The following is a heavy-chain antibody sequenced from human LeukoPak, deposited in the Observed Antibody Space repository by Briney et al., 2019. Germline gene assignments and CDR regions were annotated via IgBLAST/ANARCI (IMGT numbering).Heavy chain of an antibody. CDR3: ARDGAAPGLYFDS. J-gene: IGHJ4*02. Sequence: AGGSLRLSCAASGFTSSSYWMTWVRQAPGKGLEWVANIKQDGNEKYYVDSVKGRFTISRDNAKNSLYLQMNSLRTEDTAVYYCARDGAAPGLYFDSWGQGTLVTVSS. D-gene: IGHD6-13*01. CDR2: IKQDGNEK. CDR1: GFTSSSYW. V-gene: IGHV3-7*01.